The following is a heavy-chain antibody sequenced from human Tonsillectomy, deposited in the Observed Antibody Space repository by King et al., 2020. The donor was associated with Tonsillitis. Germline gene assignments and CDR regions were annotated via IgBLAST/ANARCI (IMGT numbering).Heavy chain of an antibody. J-gene: IGHJ3*02. CDR2: ISAGGGTI. CDR3: AKAFYDFWRGYSDAFAI. Sequence: VQLVESGGGLVQPGGSLRLSCVGSGFTFSSYAMSWVRQAPGKGLEWVSGISAGGGTIYYADSVKGRFTISRDNSENTLFLKMNSLRAEDTAIYYCAKAFYDFWRGYSDAFAIWGQGTMVTVSS. V-gene: IGHV3-23*04. D-gene: IGHD3-3*01. CDR1: GFTFSSYA.